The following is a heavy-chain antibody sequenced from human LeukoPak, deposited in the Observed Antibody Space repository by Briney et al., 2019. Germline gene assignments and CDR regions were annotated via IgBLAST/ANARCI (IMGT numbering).Heavy chain of an antibody. CDR3: VRRHYYESSGSYWYFDL. Sequence: PSETLSLTCIVSGRSIRSYDWSWIRQPPGKGLEWIGDIYYSGSTNYNPSLKSRVTISVDTSKNQFSLKLSSVTAADTAVYYCVRRHYYESSGSYWYFDLWGRGTLVTVSS. CDR1: GRSIRSYD. J-gene: IGHJ2*01. D-gene: IGHD3-22*01. V-gene: IGHV4-59*01. CDR2: IYYSGST.